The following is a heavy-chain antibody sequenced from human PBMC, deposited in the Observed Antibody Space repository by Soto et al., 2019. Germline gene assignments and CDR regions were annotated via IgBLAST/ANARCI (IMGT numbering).Heavy chain of an antibody. D-gene: IGHD3-3*01. CDR2: IDWDDDK. V-gene: IGHV2-70*11. Sequence: PPQTLTLTCTFSGVSLSTSAMVVSWIRQPPGKALEWLARIDWDDDKYYTTSLKTRLTISKDTSKNQVVLTMTNMDPEDTATYYCAQGSAFGVVQAPFDHWGQGTLVTVSS. CDR1: GVSLSTSAMV. CDR3: AQGSAFGVVQAPFDH. J-gene: IGHJ4*02.